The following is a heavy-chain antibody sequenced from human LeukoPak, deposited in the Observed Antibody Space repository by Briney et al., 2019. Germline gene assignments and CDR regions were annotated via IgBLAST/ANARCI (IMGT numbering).Heavy chain of an antibody. J-gene: IGHJ4*02. CDR1: GYTFTVYY. CDR2: INPNSGGT. V-gene: IGHV1-2*02. D-gene: IGHD4-11*01. Sequence: GASVTVSCKASGYTFTVYYIHWVRQAPGRGLEWMGWINPNSGGTNYAQKFQGRVTMTRDTSISAAYMELSRLTSDDTAVYYCARDAIVRDYSNSDYWGQGTLVTVSS. CDR3: ARDAIVRDYSNSDY.